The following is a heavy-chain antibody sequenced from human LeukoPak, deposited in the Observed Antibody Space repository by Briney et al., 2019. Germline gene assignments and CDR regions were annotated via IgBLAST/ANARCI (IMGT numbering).Heavy chain of an antibody. CDR3: ARYGYYYGMDV. Sequence: GGSLRLSCIASGFTFNKYWMSWVRQPPGKGLEWVANVKQDGSEEYYVDSVKGRFTISRDNAKNSLYLQMNSLRAEDTAVYYCARYGYYYGMDVWGQGTTLTVSS. D-gene: IGHD4-17*01. CDR1: GFTFNKYW. CDR2: VKQDGSEE. V-gene: IGHV3-7*01. J-gene: IGHJ6*02.